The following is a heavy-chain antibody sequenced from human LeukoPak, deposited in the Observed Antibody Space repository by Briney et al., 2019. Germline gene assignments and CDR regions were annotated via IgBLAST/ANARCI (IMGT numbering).Heavy chain of an antibody. CDR3: ARVSEYQLLYRANWLDP. CDR1: GFTFSSYG. V-gene: IGHV3-30*03. J-gene: IGHJ5*02. CDR2: ISYDGSNK. Sequence: GGSLRLSCAASGFTFSSYGMHWVRQAPGKGLEWVAVISYDGSNKYYADSVKGRFTISRDNSKNTLYLQMNSLRAEDTAVYYCARVSEYQLLYRANWLDPWGQGTLVTVSS. D-gene: IGHD2-2*02.